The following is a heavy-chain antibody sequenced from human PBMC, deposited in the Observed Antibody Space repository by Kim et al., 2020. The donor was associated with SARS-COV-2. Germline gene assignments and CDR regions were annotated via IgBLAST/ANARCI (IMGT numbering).Heavy chain of an antibody. CDR3: ARPDHRFRPTIFGVVTEEYYYYYMDV. CDR2: IIPILGIA. CDR1: GGTFSSYA. V-gene: IGHV1-69*04. Sequence: SVKVSCKASGGTFSSYAISWVRQAPGQGLEWMGRIIPILGIANYAQKFQGRVTITADKSTSTAYMELSSLRSEDTAVYYCARPDHRFRPTIFGVVTEEYYYYYMDVWGKGTTVTVSS. D-gene: IGHD3-3*01. J-gene: IGHJ6*03.